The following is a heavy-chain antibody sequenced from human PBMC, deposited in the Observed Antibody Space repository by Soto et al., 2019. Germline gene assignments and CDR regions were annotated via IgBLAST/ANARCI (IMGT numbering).Heavy chain of an antibody. J-gene: IGHJ6*02. CDR2: IYPGDSDT. CDR3: ARLRLRLDLITIFGVDLPNYYYYGMDV. V-gene: IGHV5-51*01. D-gene: IGHD3-3*01. Sequence: GESLKISCKGSGYSFTSYWIGWVRQMPGKGLEWMGIIYPGDSDTRYSPSFQGQVTISADKSISTAYLQWSSLKASDTAMYYCARLRLRLDLITIFGVDLPNYYYYGMDVWGQGTTVTVSS. CDR1: GYSFTSYW.